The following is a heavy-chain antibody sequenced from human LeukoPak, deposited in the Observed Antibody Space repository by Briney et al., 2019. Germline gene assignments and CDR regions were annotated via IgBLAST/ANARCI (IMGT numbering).Heavy chain of an antibody. Sequence: SETLSLTCTVSGGSISSNNYYWGWIRQPPGKGLEWIGSTYYSGSTYYNPSLKSRVTISVDTSKNQFALKLSSVTAADTAVYYCARDRSSYFDYWGQGTLVTVSS. D-gene: IGHD1-14*01. J-gene: IGHJ4*02. V-gene: IGHV4-39*01. CDR3: ARDRSSYFDY. CDR2: TYYSGST. CDR1: GGSISSNNYY.